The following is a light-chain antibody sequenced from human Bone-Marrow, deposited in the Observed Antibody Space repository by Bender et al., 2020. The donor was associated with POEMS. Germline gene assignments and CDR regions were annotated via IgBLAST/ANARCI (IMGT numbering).Light chain of an antibody. V-gene: IGLV2-8*01. J-gene: IGLJ1*01. CDR2: EVT. CDR3: SSYVDTSMGV. CDR1: SSDVGGYDH. Sequence: QSALTQPPSASGSPGQSVTISCTGTSSDVGGYDHVSWYQQHPGKAPKLMIYEVTKRPSGVPDRFSGSKSGDTAFLTVSGLQAEDEADYYCSSYVDTSMGVFGSGTKVTVL.